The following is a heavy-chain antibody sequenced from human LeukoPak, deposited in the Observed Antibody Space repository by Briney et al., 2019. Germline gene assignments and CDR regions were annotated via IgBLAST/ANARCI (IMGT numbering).Heavy chain of an antibody. Sequence: GGSLRLSCAASGFTLSDSYMSWIRQAPGKGLEWVSYITSSSYTNYADSVKGRFTISRDSAKNSLFLQMNSLRAEDTAVYYCARVEYSYGPNFDYWGQGTLVTVSS. CDR2: ITSSSYT. V-gene: IGHV3-11*06. D-gene: IGHD5-18*01. CDR3: ARVEYSYGPNFDY. CDR1: GFTLSDSY. J-gene: IGHJ4*02.